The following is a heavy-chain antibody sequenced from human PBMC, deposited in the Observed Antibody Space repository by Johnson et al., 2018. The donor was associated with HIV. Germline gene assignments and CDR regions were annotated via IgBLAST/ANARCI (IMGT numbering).Heavy chain of an antibody. D-gene: IGHD5-24*01. Sequence: VQLVESGGGVVQPGGSLRLSCAASGFTFSSFAMSWVRQAPGKGLEWVSGISSIGGSTYYADSVKGRFTISRDNSKNTLYLQMNRLRAEDTAVYYCVRACRDGYTCDAFDIWGQGTMVTVSS. V-gene: IGHV3-23*04. J-gene: IGHJ3*02. CDR1: GFTFSSFA. CDR2: ISSIGGST. CDR3: VRACRDGYTCDAFDI.